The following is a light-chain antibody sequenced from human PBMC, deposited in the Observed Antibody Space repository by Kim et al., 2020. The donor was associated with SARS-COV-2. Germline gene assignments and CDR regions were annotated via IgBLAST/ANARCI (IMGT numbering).Light chain of an antibody. CDR1: KDIGND. Sequence: AAVGDRVNITCRASKDIGNDLGWYQQSPGRAPKRLIYGASNLQSGVPSRFSGSGSETEFTLTINSLQPEDFATYFCLQHRTYPITFGQGTRLEIK. CDR2: GAS. J-gene: IGKJ5*01. V-gene: IGKV1-17*01. CDR3: LQHRTYPIT.